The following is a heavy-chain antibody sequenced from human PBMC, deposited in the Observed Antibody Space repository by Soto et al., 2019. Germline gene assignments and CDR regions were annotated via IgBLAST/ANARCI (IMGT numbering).Heavy chain of an antibody. CDR2: ISSSSSYI. J-gene: IGHJ4*02. D-gene: IGHD2-2*01. V-gene: IGHV3-21*01. CDR1: GFTFSSYS. Sequence: GGSLRLSCAASGFTFSSYSMNWVRQAPGKGLEWVSSISSSSSYIYYADSVKGRFTISRDNAKNSLYLQMNSLRAEDTAVYYCARGSPSSTSCLVDYWGQGTLVTVSS. CDR3: ARGSPSSTSCLVDY.